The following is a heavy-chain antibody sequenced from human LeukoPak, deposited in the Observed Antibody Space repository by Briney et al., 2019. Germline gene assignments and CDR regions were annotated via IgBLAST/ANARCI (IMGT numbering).Heavy chain of an antibody. CDR1: GYTFTGYY. Sequence: ASVKVSCKASGYTFTGYYMHWVRQAPGQGLEWMGRINPNSGGTNYAQKFQGRVTMTRDTSISTAHMELSRLRSNDTAVYYCARDPVYYDSSGYNDAFDIWGQGTMVTVSS. D-gene: IGHD3-22*01. CDR2: INPNSGGT. J-gene: IGHJ3*02. CDR3: ARDPVYYDSSGYNDAFDI. V-gene: IGHV1-2*06.